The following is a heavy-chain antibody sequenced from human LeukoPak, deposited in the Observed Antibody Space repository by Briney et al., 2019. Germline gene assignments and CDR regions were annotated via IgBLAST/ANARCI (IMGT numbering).Heavy chain of an antibody. CDR1: GFTFSDYY. D-gene: IGHD6-19*01. V-gene: IGHV3-11*06. Sequence: GGSLRLSCAASGFTFSDYYMSWIRQAPGKGLGWVSYISSSSSYTNYADSVKGRFTISRDNAKNSLYLQMNSLRAEDTAVYYCARSGIAVAGTVDYWGQGTLVTVSS. J-gene: IGHJ4*02. CDR2: ISSSSSYT. CDR3: ARSGIAVAGTVDY.